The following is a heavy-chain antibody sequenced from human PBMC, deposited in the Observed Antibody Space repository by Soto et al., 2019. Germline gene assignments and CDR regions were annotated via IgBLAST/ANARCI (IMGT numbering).Heavy chain of an antibody. CDR1: GFTFDDYA. D-gene: IGHD1-26*01. J-gene: IGHJ4*02. Sequence: GGSLRLSCAASGFTFDDYAMHWVRQAPGKGLEWVSGISWNSGSIGYADSVKGRFTISRDNAKNSLYLQMNSLRAEDTALYYCAKDIRVGATKGGFDYWGQGTLVTVSS. V-gene: IGHV3-9*01. CDR3: AKDIRVGATKGGFDY. CDR2: ISWNSGSI.